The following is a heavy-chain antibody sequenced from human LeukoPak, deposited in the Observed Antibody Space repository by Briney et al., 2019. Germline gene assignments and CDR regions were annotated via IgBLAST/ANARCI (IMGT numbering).Heavy chain of an antibody. CDR2: IIPIFGTA. CDR1: GGTFSSYA. J-gene: IGHJ3*02. Sequence: GASVKVSCKASGGTFSSYAISWVRQAPGQGLEWMGGIIPIFGTANYAQKFQGRVTITADESTSTAYMELSSLRSEDTAVYYCARDFDGSGSFYNGAFDIWGQGTMVTVSS. V-gene: IGHV1-69*13. D-gene: IGHD3-10*01. CDR3: ARDFDGSGSFYNGAFDI.